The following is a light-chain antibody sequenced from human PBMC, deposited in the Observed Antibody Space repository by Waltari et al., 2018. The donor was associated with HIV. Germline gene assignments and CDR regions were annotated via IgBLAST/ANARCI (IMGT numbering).Light chain of an antibody. CDR2: GAS. CDR1: KSISTN. J-gene: IGKJ4*02. V-gene: IGKV3-15*01. Sequence: EIVITLSPGPLSVSPGERATLSSRASKSISTNLAVYQQKTGQAPRLLIYGASTRATAIPARFIGSGSGTEFTLTISRLQSEDFALYFCRQYDSWPPQRTFGGGTKVEIK. CDR3: RQYDSWPPQRT.